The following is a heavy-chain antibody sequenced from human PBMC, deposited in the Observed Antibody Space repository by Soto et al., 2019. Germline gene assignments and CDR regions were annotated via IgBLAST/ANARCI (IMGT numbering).Heavy chain of an antibody. J-gene: IGHJ4*02. CDR1: GSSVSSNSAA. D-gene: IGHD3-3*01. Sequence: QTLSLTCDISGSSVSSNSAAWSWIRQSPSRGLEWLGRTYYRSKWYYDYAVSVKSRITINPDTSKNQFSLQLNSVTPEDTAVYYCHSGVAGNGLNYWGQGDLVTVSS. CDR3: HSGVAGNGLNY. CDR2: TYYRSKWYY. V-gene: IGHV6-1*01.